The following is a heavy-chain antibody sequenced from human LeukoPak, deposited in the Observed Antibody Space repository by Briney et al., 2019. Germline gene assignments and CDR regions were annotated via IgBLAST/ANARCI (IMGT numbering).Heavy chain of an antibody. CDR2: INPKSGGT. CDR1: GYTFTDYY. Sequence: ASARVSCKASGYTFTDYYMNWVRQAPGQGLEWMGWINPKSGGTNFAQKFQGRVTMTRDTSISTAYMELSRLRSDDTAVYYCAREGDIVVVPAAMMDYWGQGTLVTVSS. J-gene: IGHJ4*02. CDR3: AREGDIVVVPAAMMDY. D-gene: IGHD2-2*01. V-gene: IGHV1-2*02.